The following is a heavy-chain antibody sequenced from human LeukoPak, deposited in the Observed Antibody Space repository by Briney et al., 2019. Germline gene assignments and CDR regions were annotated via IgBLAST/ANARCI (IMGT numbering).Heavy chain of an antibody. J-gene: IGHJ4*02. V-gene: IGHV1-69*04. CDR3: AGHSSGCLDY. CDR2: IIPILGIA. D-gene: IGHD6-19*01. Sequence: GASVKVSCKASGGTFSSYAISWVRQAPGQGLEWMGRIIPILGIANYAQKFQGRVTITADKSTSTAYMELSSLGSEDTAVYYCAGHSSGCLDYWGQGTLVTVSS. CDR1: GGTFSSYA.